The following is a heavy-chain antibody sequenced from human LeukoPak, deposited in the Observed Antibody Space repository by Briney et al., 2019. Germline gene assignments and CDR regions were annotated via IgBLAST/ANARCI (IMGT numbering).Heavy chain of an antibody. D-gene: IGHD3-9*01. CDR3: ARAPTGLFDH. J-gene: IGHJ4*02. V-gene: IGHV4-39*01. CDR1: GGSISNTNYY. CDR2: IYYTGGT. Sequence: SETLSLTCTVSGGSISNTNYYWAWIRQPPERGLEWIGSIYYTGGTYYSPSLKSRVTISVDTSKNQFSLKLSSVTAADTAVYYRARAPTGLFDHWGQGTLVTVSS.